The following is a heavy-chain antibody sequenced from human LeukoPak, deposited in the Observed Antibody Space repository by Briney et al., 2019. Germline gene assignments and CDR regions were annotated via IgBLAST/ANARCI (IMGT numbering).Heavy chain of an antibody. CDR2: INHSGST. CDR1: GGSFSGYY. Sequence: SETLSLTCAVYGGSFSGYYWSWIRQPPGKGLEWIGEINHSGSTNYNPSLKSRVTISVDTSKNQFSLKLSSVTAADTAVYYCARRRMRGGYNSYWGQGTLVTVSS. CDR3: ARRRMRGGYNSY. V-gene: IGHV4-34*01. J-gene: IGHJ4*02. D-gene: IGHD5-24*01.